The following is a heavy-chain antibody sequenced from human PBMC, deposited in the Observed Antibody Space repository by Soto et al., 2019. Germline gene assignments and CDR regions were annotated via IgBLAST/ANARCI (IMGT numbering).Heavy chain of an antibody. CDR3: ARHRFNYYDNTVYYYFDY. D-gene: IGHD3-22*01. CDR2: ISGHTGNT. CDR1: GYTFTGYY. V-gene: IGHV1-18*04. Sequence: ASVKVSCKASGYTFTGYYMHLVRQAPGQGPEWMGWISGHTGNTHNPQSLQVRVTMTTDTSRNTAYMELRNLRSDDTAVYYCARHRFNYYDNTVYYYFDYWGQGTLVTVSS. J-gene: IGHJ4*02.